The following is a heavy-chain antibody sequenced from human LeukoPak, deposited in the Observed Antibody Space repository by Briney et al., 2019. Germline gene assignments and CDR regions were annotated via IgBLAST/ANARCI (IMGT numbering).Heavy chain of an antibody. V-gene: IGHV4-34*01. Sequence: SETLSLTCAVYGGSFSGYYWSWIRQPPGKGLEWIGEINHSGSTNYNPSLKSRVTISVDTSKNQFSLKLSSVTAADTAVYYCATSAAGTVADAFDIWGQGTMVTVSS. CDR1: GGSFSGYY. CDR2: INHSGST. D-gene: IGHD6-13*01. J-gene: IGHJ3*02. CDR3: ATSAAGTVADAFDI.